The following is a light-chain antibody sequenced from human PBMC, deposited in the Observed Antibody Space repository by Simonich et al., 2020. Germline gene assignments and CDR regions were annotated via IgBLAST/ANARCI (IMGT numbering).Light chain of an antibody. V-gene: IGKV2D-29*02. CDR3: MQSIQLPLT. CDR1: QSLLHSDGKTY. Sequence: DIVMTQTPLSLSVTPGQPASISCNSSQSLLHSDGKTYLYWYLQKPGQSPQLLIYEGSNRFSGVPDRFSGSGSGTDFTLKISRVEAEDVGVYYCMQSIQLPLTFGGGTKVEIK. CDR2: EGS. J-gene: IGKJ4*01.